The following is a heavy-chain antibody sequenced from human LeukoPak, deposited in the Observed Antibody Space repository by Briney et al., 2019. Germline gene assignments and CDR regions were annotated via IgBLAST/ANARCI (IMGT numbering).Heavy chain of an antibody. D-gene: IGHD5-18*01. J-gene: IGHJ4*02. CDR1: GFTFRSYA. Sequence: PGGSLRLSCAASGFTFRSYAMQWVRQAPGKGLEWVSYITYNSGTIFYADSVKGRFTISRDNAKDSLYLQMSSLRDEDTAVYYCARDSGYSYAADYWGQGTLVTVSS. CDR3: ARDSGYSYAADY. V-gene: IGHV3-48*02. CDR2: ITYNSGTI.